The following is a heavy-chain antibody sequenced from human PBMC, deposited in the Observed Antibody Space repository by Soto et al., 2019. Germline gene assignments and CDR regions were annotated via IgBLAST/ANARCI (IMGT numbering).Heavy chain of an antibody. J-gene: IGHJ4*02. Sequence: QVQLQESGPGLVKPSGTLSLTCTVSGGSVSSTNWWSWVRQAPGEGLEWIGEIFHSGTTNYNPSLKSRVVISVDTSTNQLSLRLDSVTAADTALYFCARHIAVPTTRGFDYWGQGTLVTVSS. CDR3: ARHIAVPTTRGFDY. D-gene: IGHD2-15*01. CDR2: IFHSGTT. CDR1: GGSVSSTNW. V-gene: IGHV4-4*02.